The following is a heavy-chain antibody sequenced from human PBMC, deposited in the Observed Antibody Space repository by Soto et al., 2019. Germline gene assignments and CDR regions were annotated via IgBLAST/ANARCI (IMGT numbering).Heavy chain of an antibody. CDR1: GGSIDYYY. V-gene: IGHV4-59*01. CDR3: ARDSTAWFPYYGIDV. J-gene: IGHJ6*02. Sequence: SETLSLTCTVSGGSIDYYYWSWIRQPPGKGLEWLGYISDSGSTRYNPSLRSRVTFSVDTSKNQFSLKLNSVTTADTAVYYCARDSTAWFPYYGIDVWGQGTTVTVSS. CDR2: ISDSGST. D-gene: IGHD3-10*01.